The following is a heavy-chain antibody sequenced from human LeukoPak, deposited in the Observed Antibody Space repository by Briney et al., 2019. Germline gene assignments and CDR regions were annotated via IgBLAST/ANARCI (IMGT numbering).Heavy chain of an antibody. D-gene: IGHD6-13*01. J-gene: IGHJ4*02. Sequence: GGSLRLSCAASGFTFSSYWMSWVRQAPGKGLEWVSSISSSSSYIYYADSVKGRFTISRDNAKNSLYLQMNSLRAEDTAVYCCASQFPIAAAGTSYWSQGTLVTVSS. CDR2: ISSSSSYI. CDR1: GFTFSSYW. V-gene: IGHV3-21*01. CDR3: ASQFPIAAAGTSY.